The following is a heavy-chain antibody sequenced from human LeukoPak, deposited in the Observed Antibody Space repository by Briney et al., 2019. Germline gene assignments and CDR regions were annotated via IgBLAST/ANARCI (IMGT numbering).Heavy chain of an antibody. V-gene: IGHV4-59*02. CDR2: ISHSGSV. D-gene: IGHD3-10*01. CDR1: GGSVSNYY. J-gene: IGHJ4*02. Sequence: SETLSLTCTVSGGSVSNYYWSWIRQSPGKGLEWIGYISHSGSVNYNPSLKSRVTMSVDTSKNQFSLKLSSVTAADTAVYYCARVKGREGSTVIIDYWGQGMLVTVSS. CDR3: ARVKGREGSTVIIDY.